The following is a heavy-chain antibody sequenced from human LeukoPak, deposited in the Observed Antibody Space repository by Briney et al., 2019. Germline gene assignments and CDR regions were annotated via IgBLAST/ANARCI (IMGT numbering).Heavy chain of an antibody. CDR3: AKDRALLRYFDWLFNY. CDR1: GFTLSSYA. J-gene: IGHJ4*02. D-gene: IGHD3-9*01. Sequence: GGSLGLSRAASGFTLSSYAMSWVREAPGKGLEWVSHISGSGGSPYSADSGKGQFSFSRVNSTSAQYLQMNSLRAEDTDVYYCAKDRALLRYFDWLFNYWGQRTLVTVSS. CDR2: ISGSGGSP. V-gene: IGHV3-23*01.